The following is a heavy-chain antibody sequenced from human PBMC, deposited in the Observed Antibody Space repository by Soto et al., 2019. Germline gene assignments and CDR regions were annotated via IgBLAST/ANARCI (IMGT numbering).Heavy chain of an antibody. J-gene: IGHJ6*02. Sequence: QVQLVQSVAEVKKPGASVMVSCKASGYTFTNYGISWVRQAPGQGLEWMGWISTYNSNTAYAQKLQDRVTMTTDTSTSTAYMELRSLRSDDTAVYYCARPPQVTRSYYFNGLDVWGQGTTVTVSS. CDR3: ARPPQVTRSYYFNGLDV. CDR1: GYTFTNYG. V-gene: IGHV1-18*01. D-gene: IGHD5-18*01. CDR2: ISTYNSNT.